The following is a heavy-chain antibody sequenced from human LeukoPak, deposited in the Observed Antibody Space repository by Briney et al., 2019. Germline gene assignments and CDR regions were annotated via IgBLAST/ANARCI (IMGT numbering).Heavy chain of an antibody. J-gene: IGHJ5*02. CDR2: ISGNGGYT. Sequence: GGSLRLSCAASGFTFSTYAMLWARQAPGKGLEYVSSISGNGGYTYYASSVKGRFTISRDNSKNTLFLQMGSLRAEDMAVYYCAAQGTTTGGFDPWGQGTLVTVSS. V-gene: IGHV3-64*01. CDR3: AAQGTTTGGFDP. D-gene: IGHD1/OR15-1a*01. CDR1: GFTFSTYA.